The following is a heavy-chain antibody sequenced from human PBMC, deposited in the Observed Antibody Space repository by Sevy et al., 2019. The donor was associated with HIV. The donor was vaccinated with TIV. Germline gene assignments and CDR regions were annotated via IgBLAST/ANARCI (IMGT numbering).Heavy chain of an antibody. CDR3: ARVTELWFGELSQYGMDV. CDR1: GFTFSDYY. J-gene: IGHJ6*02. CDR2: ISSSGSTI. D-gene: IGHD3-10*01. Sequence: GGSLRLSCAASGFTFSDYYMSWIRQAPGKGLEWISYISSSGSTIYYADSVTGRFTISRDNAKNSLYLQMNSLRAEDTAVYYCARVTELWFGELSQYGMDVWGQGTTVTVSS. V-gene: IGHV3-11*01.